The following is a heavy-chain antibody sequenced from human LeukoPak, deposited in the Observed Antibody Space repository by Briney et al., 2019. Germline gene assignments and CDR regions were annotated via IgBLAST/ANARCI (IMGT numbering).Heavy chain of an antibody. CDR3: ALDSGGVFDY. D-gene: IGHD3-16*01. Sequence: GGSLRLSCAASGFNFDDYAMHWVRQAPGKGLEWVSGISWNSGSIGYADSVKGRFTISRDNAKNSLYLQMNSLRAEDTALYYCALDSGGVFDYWGQGTLVTVSS. J-gene: IGHJ4*02. V-gene: IGHV3-9*01. CDR2: ISWNSGSI. CDR1: GFNFDDYA.